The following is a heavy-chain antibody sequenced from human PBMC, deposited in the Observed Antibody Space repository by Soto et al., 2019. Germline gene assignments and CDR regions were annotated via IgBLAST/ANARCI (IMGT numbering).Heavy chain of an antibody. J-gene: IGHJ5*01. V-gene: IGHV3-74*01. CDR2: INSDGSST. CDR1: GFTFSSYW. Sequence: EVQLVESGGGLVQPGGSLRLSCAASGFTFSSYWMHWVRQAPGKGLVWVSRINSDGSSTSYADSVKGRFTISRDNAKNALYLKMNSLRAEDPGVYYCARDFVVGVPAAIHNWFDSWGQGTLVTVSS. D-gene: IGHD2-2*01. CDR3: ARDFVVGVPAAIHNWFDS.